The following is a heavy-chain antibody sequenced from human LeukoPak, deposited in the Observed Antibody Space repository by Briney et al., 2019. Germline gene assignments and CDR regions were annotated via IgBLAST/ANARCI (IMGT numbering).Heavy chain of an antibody. CDR3: AKQEGWELGDYYFDY. Sequence: HPGGSLRLSCVASGFRFGDFAMSWGRLAPGKGLEWVSSISGSGDGTYYADSVKGRFTISRDNSRNTMYLQTNSLRAEDTALYYCAKQEGWELGDYYFDYWGQGTLVTVSS. J-gene: IGHJ4*02. D-gene: IGHD1-26*01. CDR2: ISGSGDGT. V-gene: IGHV3-23*01. CDR1: GFRFGDFA.